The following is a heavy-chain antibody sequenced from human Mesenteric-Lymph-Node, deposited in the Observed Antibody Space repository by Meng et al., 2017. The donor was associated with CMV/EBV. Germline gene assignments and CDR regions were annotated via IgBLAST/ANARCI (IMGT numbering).Heavy chain of an antibody. CDR2: IYYSGST. D-gene: IGHD3-10*01. V-gene: IGHV4-61*01. Sequence: TVACDSVSSGSSYWSWGRQPPGKGLEWSGHIYYSGSTDNTPSLTSRVTILVDTSKNQFSLNLNSVTAADTAVYYCARVKGRTGYFDSWGQGTLVTVSS. CDR3: ARVKGRTGYFDS. J-gene: IGHJ4*02. CDR1: CDSVSSGSSY.